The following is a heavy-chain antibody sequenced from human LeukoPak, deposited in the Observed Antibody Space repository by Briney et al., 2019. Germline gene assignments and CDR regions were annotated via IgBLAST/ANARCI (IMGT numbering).Heavy chain of an antibody. CDR1: GFTFSSYA. V-gene: IGHV3-23*01. D-gene: IGHD3-10*01. CDR2: ISGSGGST. CDR3: AMGLWFGEYLFDY. J-gene: IGHJ4*02. Sequence: GGSLRLSCAASGFTFSSYAMSWVRQAPGKGLEWVSAISGSGGSTYYADSVKGRFTISRDNSKNTLYLQMNGLRAEDTAVYYCAMGLWFGEYLFDYWGQGTLVTVSS.